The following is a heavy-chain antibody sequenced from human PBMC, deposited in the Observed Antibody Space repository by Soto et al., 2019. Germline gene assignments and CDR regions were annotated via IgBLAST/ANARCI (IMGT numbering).Heavy chain of an antibody. CDR2: IYYSGST. CDR3: ARQLFGHGDWFDP. J-gene: IGHJ5*02. V-gene: IGHV4-59*08. Sequence: SETLSLTCTVSGGSISSYYWSWIRQPPGKGLEWIGYIYYSGSTNYNPSLKSRVTISVDTSKNQFSLKLSSVTAADTAVHYCARQLFGHGDWFDPWGQGTLVTVSS. CDR1: GGSISSYY. D-gene: IGHD2-21*01.